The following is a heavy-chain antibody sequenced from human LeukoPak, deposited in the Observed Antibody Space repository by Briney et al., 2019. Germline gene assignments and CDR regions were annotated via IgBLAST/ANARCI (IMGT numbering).Heavy chain of an antibody. CDR1: GFTFSNYG. J-gene: IGHJ5*02. CDR3: AKDQLAYCGGDCYSAP. Sequence: GGSLRLSGAASGFTFSNYGMHWVGQAPGKGLEWAAVMSYDGNNKYYARCVKGRFTIHIDNSKHTLYLQMNSLRAEDTAVYYCAKDQLAYCGGDCYSAPWGQGTLVTVSP. CDR2: MSYDGNNK. V-gene: IGHV3-30*18. D-gene: IGHD2-21*02.